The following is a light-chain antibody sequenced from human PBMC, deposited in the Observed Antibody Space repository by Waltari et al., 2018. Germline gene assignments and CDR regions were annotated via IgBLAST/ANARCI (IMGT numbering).Light chain of an antibody. Sequence: EIVLTQSPGTLSLSPGDRATLSCRASQSVSRTLAWYQQKPGQAPSLLIYCASIRATGVPDRFSGSGSGTDFSLTISRLEPEDFAVYYCQHYVTLPVTFGQGTKVEIK. CDR2: CAS. J-gene: IGKJ1*01. CDR1: QSVSRT. CDR3: QHYVTLPVT. V-gene: IGKV3-20*01.